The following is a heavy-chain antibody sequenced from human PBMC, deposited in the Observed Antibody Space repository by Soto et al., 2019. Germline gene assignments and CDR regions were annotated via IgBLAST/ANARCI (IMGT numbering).Heavy chain of an antibody. V-gene: IGHV4-39*01. D-gene: IGHD3-10*01. CDR1: GGSISSGGYY. CDR2: IYYSGST. J-gene: IGHJ5*02. Sequence: SETLSLTCTVSGGSISSGGYYWSWIRQPPGKGLEWIGYIYYSGSTYYNPSLKSRVTISVDTSKNQFSLKLSSVTAADTAVYYCARQKGLLRFWFDPWGQGTLVTVSS. CDR3: ARQKGLLRFWFDP.